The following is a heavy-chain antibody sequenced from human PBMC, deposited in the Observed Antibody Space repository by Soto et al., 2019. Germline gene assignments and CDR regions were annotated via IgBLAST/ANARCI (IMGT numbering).Heavy chain of an antibody. CDR3: ATGRVYYGSEY. CDR1: GGSVSSSSYS. D-gene: IGHD3-10*01. Sequence: SETLSLTCTVSGGSVSSSSYSWGWIRQSPGKGLEWIGYVYYSESTNYKPSLNYNPSLKSRVTISLDTSTNQYSLRLSSVTTADTAVYYCATGRVYYGSEYWGQGTLVTVSS. V-gene: IGHV4-61*01. J-gene: IGHJ4*02. CDR2: VYYSEST.